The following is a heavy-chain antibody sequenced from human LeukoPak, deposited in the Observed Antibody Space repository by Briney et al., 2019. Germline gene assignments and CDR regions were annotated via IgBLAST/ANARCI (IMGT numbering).Heavy chain of an antibody. CDR3: AKTGSSGWYAYFDY. Sequence: GGSLRLSCAASGFTFSNYGMHWVRQAPGKGLEWVAFIRYDGSNKYYADSAKGRFTISRDNSKNTLYLQMNSLRAEDTGVYYCAKTGSSGWYAYFDYWGQGTLVTVSS. CDR1: GFTFSNYG. CDR2: IRYDGSNK. V-gene: IGHV3-30*02. J-gene: IGHJ4*02. D-gene: IGHD6-19*01.